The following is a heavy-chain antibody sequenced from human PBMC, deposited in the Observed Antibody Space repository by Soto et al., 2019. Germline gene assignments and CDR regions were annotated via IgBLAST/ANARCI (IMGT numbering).Heavy chain of an antibody. CDR3: AREKGSGDYDY. D-gene: IGHD4-17*01. CDR2: IYYSGST. J-gene: IGHJ4*02. CDR1: GGSFSGYY. Sequence: PSETLSLTCAVSGGSFSGYYWCWIRQPPGKGLEWIGYIYYSGSTYYNPSLKSRVTISVDTSKNQFSLKLSSVTAADTAVYYCAREKGSGDYDYWGQGTLVTVSS. V-gene: IGHV4-30-4*08.